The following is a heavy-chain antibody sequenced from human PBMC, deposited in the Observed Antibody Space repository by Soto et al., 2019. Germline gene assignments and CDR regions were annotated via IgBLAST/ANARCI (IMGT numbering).Heavy chain of an antibody. Sequence: QAHLVQSGAEVRKPGASVKVSCXXXXXTSTXXXXXXXXXXXXXXXEWMGWINADSGDTTYAEDFRGRVTFTRDTSTSTFHMELSRLRLDDTAMYFCATRDYDILTGYLHIWGQGTLITVSS. CDR2: INADSGDT. CDR3: ATRDYDILTGYLHI. D-gene: IGHD3-9*01. J-gene: IGHJ1*01. CDR1: XXTSTXXX. V-gene: IGHV1-2*02.